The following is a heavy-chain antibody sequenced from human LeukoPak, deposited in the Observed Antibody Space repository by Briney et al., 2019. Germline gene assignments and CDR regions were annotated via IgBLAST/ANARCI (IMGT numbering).Heavy chain of an antibody. CDR2: ISWNSDNI. J-gene: IGHJ4*02. Sequence: GGSLRLSCAGSGFAFDDYAMHWVRQAPGKGLEWVSGISWNSDNIDYADSVKGRFIISRDNAKNSLYLQMNRLRAEDTALYYCARETLASGIDYWGQGTLVTVSS. CDR3: ARETLASGIDY. V-gene: IGHV3-9*01. D-gene: IGHD6-19*01. CDR1: GFAFDDYA.